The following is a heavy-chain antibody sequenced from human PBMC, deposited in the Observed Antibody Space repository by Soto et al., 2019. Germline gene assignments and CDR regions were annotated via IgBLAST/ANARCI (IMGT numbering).Heavy chain of an antibody. CDR2: IYSGGST. J-gene: IGHJ6*02. D-gene: IGHD3-22*01. CDR3: ARDYYDSSLHYYYGMDV. CDR1: GFTVSSNY. Sequence: LRLSCAASGFTVSSNYMSWVRQAPGKGLEWVSVIYSGGSTYYADSVKGRFTISRDNSKNTLYLQMNSLRAEDTAVYYCARDYYDSSLHYYYGMDVWGQGTTVTVSS. V-gene: IGHV3-53*01.